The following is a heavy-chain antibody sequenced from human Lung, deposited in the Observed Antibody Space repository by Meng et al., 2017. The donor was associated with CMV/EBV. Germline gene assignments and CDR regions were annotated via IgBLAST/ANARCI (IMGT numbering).Heavy chain of an antibody. CDR1: FPIYD. V-gene: IGHV1-8*01. J-gene: IGHJ4*02. D-gene: IGHD3-3*01. CDR2: MNPNSGYA. Sequence: FPIYDLDGVRHATGPWLEWMCWMNPNSGYADSAQHFQGKVTIPGHTSIITAYMELSSLRSEDAALYYCARGFRFRSGYHSSPLDYWGQGALVTVSS. CDR3: ARGFRFRSGYHSSPLDY.